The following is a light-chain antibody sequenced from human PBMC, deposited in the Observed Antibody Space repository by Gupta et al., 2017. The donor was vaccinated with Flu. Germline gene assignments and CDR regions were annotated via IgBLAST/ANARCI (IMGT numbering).Light chain of an antibody. CDR1: QDITKY. V-gene: IGKV1-33*01. Sequence: DIQMTQSTSSLAASVGDTVTIICRASQDITKYLNWYHQKPGKAPQLLIYDSSNLEPGVPSRFRGSGSGTDFTLSIKSLQPEDIGTYYCLQYDNVPRSFGQGTKVEIK. J-gene: IGKJ2*04. CDR2: DSS. CDR3: LQYDNVPRS.